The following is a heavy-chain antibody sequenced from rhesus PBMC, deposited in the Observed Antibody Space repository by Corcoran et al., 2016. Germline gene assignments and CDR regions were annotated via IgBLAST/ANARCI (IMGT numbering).Heavy chain of an antibody. V-gene: IGHV1-111*02. J-gene: IGHJ4*01. CDR2: VVPEDGEA. CDR3: ASQSEAFDY. CDR1: GYTFIDYF. Sequence: EVQLVQSGAEVKKPGASVKISCKAAGYTFIDYFLHWVRQLPGKGLEWMGRVVPEDGEAIHAHKFQDRVTIAADTSTDTAYMALRSLRSEDTAVYYCASQSEAFDYWGQGALVTVSS.